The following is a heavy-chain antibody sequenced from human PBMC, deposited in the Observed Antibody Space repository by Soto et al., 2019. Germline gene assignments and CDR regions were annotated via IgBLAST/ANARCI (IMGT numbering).Heavy chain of an antibody. CDR3: VRDLNGSGDY. D-gene: IGHD3-10*01. CDR2: IFHSLGA. Sequence: PSETLSLTCTVSGGSPTSDYWSWIRQPPGKGLEWLGYIFHSLGAKYNPSLGSRGTISFDPSQNQLSLCLRSVTPADTAIYFCVRDLNGSGDYWGQGTLVTVSS. CDR1: GGSPTSDY. J-gene: IGHJ4*02. V-gene: IGHV4-59*01.